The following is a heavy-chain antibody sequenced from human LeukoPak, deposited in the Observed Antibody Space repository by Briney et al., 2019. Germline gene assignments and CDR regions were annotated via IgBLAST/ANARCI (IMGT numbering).Heavy chain of an antibody. CDR3: AKKEAVLRFLEWLSPYAFDI. CDR2: ISGSGGST. Sequence: PGGSLRLSCAASGFTFSGSAMSWVRQAPGKGLEWVSSISGSGGSTYYADSVKGRFTISRDNSKNTLYLQMNSLRAEDTAVYYCAKKEAVLRFLEWLSPYAFDIWGQGTMVTVSS. D-gene: IGHD3-3*01. CDR1: GFTFSGSA. V-gene: IGHV3-23*01. J-gene: IGHJ3*02.